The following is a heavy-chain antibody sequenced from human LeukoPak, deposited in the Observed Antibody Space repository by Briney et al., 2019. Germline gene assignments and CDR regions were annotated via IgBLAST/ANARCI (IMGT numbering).Heavy chain of an antibody. CDR2: ISGSGGST. V-gene: IGHV3-23*01. Sequence: GGSLRLSCAASGFTFSSYGMHWVRQAPGKGLEWVSAISGSGGSTYYADSVKGRFTISRDNSKNTLYLQMNSLRAEDTAVYYCAKAAYDFWSGYYSDYWGQGILVTVSS. J-gene: IGHJ4*02. CDR1: GFTFSSYG. D-gene: IGHD3-3*01. CDR3: AKAAYDFWSGYYSDY.